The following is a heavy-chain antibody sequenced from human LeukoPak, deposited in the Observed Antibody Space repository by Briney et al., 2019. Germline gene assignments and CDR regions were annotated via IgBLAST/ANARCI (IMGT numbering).Heavy chain of an antibody. V-gene: IGHV4-59*08. CDR2: IYYSGST. CDR3: ASIRDDYGGNSMDY. Sequence: SETLSLTCAVYGGSFSGYYWSWIRQPPGKGLEWIGYIYYSGSTNYNPSLKSRVTISVDTSKNQFSLKLSSVTAADTAVYYCASIRDDYGGNSMDYWGQGTLVTVSS. D-gene: IGHD4-23*01. J-gene: IGHJ4*02. CDR1: GGSFSGYY.